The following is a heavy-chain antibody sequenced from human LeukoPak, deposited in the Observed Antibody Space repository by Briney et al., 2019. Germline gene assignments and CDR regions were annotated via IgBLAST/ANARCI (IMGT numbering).Heavy chain of an antibody. CDR3: AGLVGRYSSGLYYYYFDY. D-gene: IGHD3-22*01. CDR1: GDSINSLDL. J-gene: IGHJ4*02. Sequence: SETPSLTCTVSGDSINSLDLWSWVRQPPGKGLEWIGEMYLSGTTHSNPSVKSRVTIPIDKSKNQFFLNLSSATAADTAVYYCAGLVGRYSSGLYYYYFDYWGQGTLVTVSS. CDR2: MYLSGTT. V-gene: IGHV4-4*02.